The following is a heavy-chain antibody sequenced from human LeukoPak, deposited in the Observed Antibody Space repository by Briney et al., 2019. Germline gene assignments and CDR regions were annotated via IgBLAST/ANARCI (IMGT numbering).Heavy chain of an antibody. D-gene: IGHD2-15*01. CDR2: ISIASNFT. J-gene: IGHJ4*02. Sequence: GGSLRLSCASSGFTFSDYYMSWIRQAPGEGLELASYISIASNFTNYADSVKSRFTISRDNAKNSMYLQMNSLRGEDTAVYYCARGRYCSGGRCYSDFDYWGQGTLVTVFS. CDR1: GFTFSDYY. CDR3: ARGRYCSGGRCYSDFDY. V-gene: IGHV3-11*06.